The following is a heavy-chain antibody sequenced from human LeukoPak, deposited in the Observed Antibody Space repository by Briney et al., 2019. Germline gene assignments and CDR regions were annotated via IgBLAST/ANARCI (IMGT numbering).Heavy chain of an antibody. CDR3: ARSFKEMALDAFDI. Sequence: SVKVSCKASGGTFSSYAISWVRQAPGQGLEWMGGIIPIFGTANYAQKFQGRVTITADESTSTAYMELSSLRPEDTAVYYCARSFKEMALDAFDIWGQGTMVTVSS. V-gene: IGHV1-69*13. J-gene: IGHJ3*02. CDR2: IIPIFGTA. CDR1: GGTFSSYA. D-gene: IGHD5-24*01.